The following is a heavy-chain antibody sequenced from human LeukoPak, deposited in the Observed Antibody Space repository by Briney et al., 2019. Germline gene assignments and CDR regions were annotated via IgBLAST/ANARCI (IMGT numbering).Heavy chain of an antibody. J-gene: IGHJ4*02. D-gene: IGHD3-10*01. CDR2: IRSKANSYAT. CDR3: TSQYQEYYYGSRSYTLVY. V-gene: IGHV3-73*01. CDR1: GFTFSGSA. Sequence: GGSLRLSCAASGFTFSGSAMHWLRQASGKGLEWVGRIRSKANSYATAYAASVKGRFTISRDDSKNTAYLQMNSLKTEDTAVYYCTSQYQEYYYGSRSYTLVYWGQGTLVTVSS.